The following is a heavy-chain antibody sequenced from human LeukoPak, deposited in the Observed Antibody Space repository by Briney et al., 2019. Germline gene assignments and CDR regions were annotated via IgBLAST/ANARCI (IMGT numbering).Heavy chain of an antibody. J-gene: IGHJ4*02. CDR3: AKAYEEYYGSGSYNGIDY. D-gene: IGHD3-10*01. Sequence: PGGSLRLSCAASGFTFDDYAMHWVRQAPGKGLEWVSGISWNSGSIGYADSVKGRFTISRDNAKNSLYLQMNSLRAEDTALYYCAKAYEEYYGSGSYNGIDYWGQGTLVTASS. CDR1: GFTFDDYA. V-gene: IGHV3-9*01. CDR2: ISWNSGSI.